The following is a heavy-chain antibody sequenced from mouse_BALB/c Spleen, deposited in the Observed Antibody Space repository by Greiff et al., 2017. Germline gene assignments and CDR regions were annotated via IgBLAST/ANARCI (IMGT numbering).Heavy chain of an antibody. J-gene: IGHJ3*01. Sequence: DVQLQESGPGLVQPSQSLSLTCTVSGYSITRDYAWNWVRQFPGNKLEWMGYISYSGSTSYNPSLKSRISITRDTSKNQFFLQVNSVTTEDTATYYCASAWAWFADWGQGTLVTVSA. CDR2: ISYSGST. D-gene: IGHD4-1*01. V-gene: IGHV3-2*02. CDR1: GYSITRDYA. CDR3: ASAWAWFAD.